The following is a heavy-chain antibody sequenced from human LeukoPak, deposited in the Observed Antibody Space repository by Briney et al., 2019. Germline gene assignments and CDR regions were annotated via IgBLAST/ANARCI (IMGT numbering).Heavy chain of an antibody. CDR1: GGSFSGYY. CDR2: INHGGST. Sequence: SETLSLTCAVYGGSFSGYYWSWIRQPPGKGLEWIGEINHGGSTNYNPSLKSRVTISVDTSKNQFSLKLSSVTAADTAVYYCARDLSNRGRDYYYYMDVWGKGTTVTVSS. J-gene: IGHJ6*03. V-gene: IGHV4-34*01. D-gene: IGHD7-27*01. CDR3: ARDLSNRGRDYYYYMDV.